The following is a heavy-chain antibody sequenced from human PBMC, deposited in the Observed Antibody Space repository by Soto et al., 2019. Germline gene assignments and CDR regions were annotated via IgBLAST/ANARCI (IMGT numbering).Heavy chain of an antibody. D-gene: IGHD2-15*01. CDR1: GYTFTSYG. CDR2: ISAYNGNT. V-gene: IGHV1-18*01. J-gene: IGHJ4*02. Sequence: QVQLVQSGAEVKKPGASVKVSCKASGYTFTSYGISWVRQAPGQGLEWMGWISAYNGNTNNAQKLQGRVTMTTVTSTSTAYMELRSRRSDDTAVYYCVVAAHPYYFDYWGQGTLVTVSP. CDR3: VVAAHPYYFDY.